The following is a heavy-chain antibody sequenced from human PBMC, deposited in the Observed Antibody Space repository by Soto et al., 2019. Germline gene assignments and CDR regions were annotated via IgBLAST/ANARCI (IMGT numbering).Heavy chain of an antibody. CDR1: GGSFSGYY. J-gene: IGHJ5*02. Sequence: QVQLQQWGAGLLKPSETLSLTCAVYGGSFSGYYWSWIRQPPGKGLEWIGEINHSGSTNYNPSLNCRVTISVDTSKNQFSLKLSSVTAAETAVYYCARGWGTVGRSNWFDPRGQGTLVTVSS. D-gene: IGHD4-17*01. CDR3: ARGWGTVGRSNWFDP. V-gene: IGHV4-34*01. CDR2: INHSGST.